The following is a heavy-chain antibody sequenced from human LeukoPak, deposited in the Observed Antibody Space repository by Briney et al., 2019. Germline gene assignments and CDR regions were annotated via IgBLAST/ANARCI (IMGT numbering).Heavy chain of an antibody. V-gene: IGHV1-46*01. D-gene: IGHD3-3*01. J-gene: IGHJ4*02. CDR3: ARDGITIFGVVTNAPLDY. Sequence: ASVKVSCKASGYTFTSYYMHWVRQAPGQGLEWMGIISPSGGSTSYAQKFQGRVTMTRDTSTSTVYMELSSLRSEDTAVYYCARDGITIFGVVTNAPLDYWGQGTLVTVSS. CDR1: GYTFTSYY. CDR2: ISPSGGST.